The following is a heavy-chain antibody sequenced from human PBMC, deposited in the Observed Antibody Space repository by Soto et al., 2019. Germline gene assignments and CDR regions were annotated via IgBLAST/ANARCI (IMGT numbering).Heavy chain of an antibody. J-gene: IGHJ4*02. CDR1: GFTFSSYA. D-gene: IGHD3-10*01. CDR2: ISYDGSNK. V-gene: IGHV3-30-3*01. Sequence: QVQLVESGGGVVQPGRSLRLSCAASGFTFSSYAMQWVSQAPGKGLEWVAVISYDGSNKYYADSVKGRFTISRDNSKNTLYLQMNSLIAEDTAVYYCARPDYGSGSYPYYWGQGTLVTVSS. CDR3: ARPDYGSGSYPYY.